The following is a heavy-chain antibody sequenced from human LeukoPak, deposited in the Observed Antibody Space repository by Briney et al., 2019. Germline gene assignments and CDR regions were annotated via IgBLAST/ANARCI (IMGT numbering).Heavy chain of an antibody. CDR3: ARSIKVGSNWYPRDYYFDY. CDR2: IYPGDSDT. V-gene: IGHV5-51*01. CDR1: GYILTTYW. D-gene: IGHD6-13*01. Sequence: GESLKISCKGSGYILTTYWIGWVRQMPGKGLEWMGIIYPGDSDTRYSPSFQGQVTISADKSITTAYLQWSSLKASDTAMYYCARSIKVGSNWYPRDYYFDYWGQGTLVSVSS. J-gene: IGHJ4*02.